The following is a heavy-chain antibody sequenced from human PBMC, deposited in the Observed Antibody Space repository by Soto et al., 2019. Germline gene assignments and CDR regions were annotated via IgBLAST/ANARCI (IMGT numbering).Heavy chain of an antibody. V-gene: IGHV4-59*01. CDR3: ARGLGYSYGYLFDY. CDR2: IYYTGST. J-gene: IGHJ4*02. D-gene: IGHD5-18*01. Sequence: SETLSLTCTVSGGSISSYYWTWIRQPPGKGLEWIGYIYYTGSTNYNPSLKSRVTISVDTSKNQFSLKLNSVTAADTAVYFCARGLGYSYGYLFDYWGQGTLVTVSS. CDR1: GGSISSYY.